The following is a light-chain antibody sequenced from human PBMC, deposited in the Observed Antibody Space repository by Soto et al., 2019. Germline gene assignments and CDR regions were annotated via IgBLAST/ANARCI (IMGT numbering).Light chain of an antibody. J-gene: IGKJ1*01. CDR1: QSIGRW. CDR3: QQYNILST. V-gene: IGKV1-5*01. CDR2: DAS. Sequence: DIQMTQSPSTLSASVGDRVTITCRASQSIGRWLAWYQQKPGRAPKLLIYDASSLQSGVPSRFSGSGSGTEFTLTISSLHPDDFATYYCQQYNILSTFGQGTKVDI.